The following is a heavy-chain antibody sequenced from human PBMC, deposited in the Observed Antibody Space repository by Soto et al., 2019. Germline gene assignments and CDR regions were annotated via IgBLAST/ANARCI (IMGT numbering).Heavy chain of an antibody. V-gene: IGHV4-39*01. Sequence: SETLSLTCTVSGGSISSSSYYWGWIRQPPGKGLEWIGSIYYSGSTYYSPSLKSRVTISVDTSKNQFSLKLSSVTAADTAVYYCASSYSGYDSAYYYMDVWGKGTTVTVSS. CDR1: GGSISSSSYY. D-gene: IGHD5-12*01. CDR2: IYYSGST. CDR3: ASSYSGYDSAYYYMDV. J-gene: IGHJ6*03.